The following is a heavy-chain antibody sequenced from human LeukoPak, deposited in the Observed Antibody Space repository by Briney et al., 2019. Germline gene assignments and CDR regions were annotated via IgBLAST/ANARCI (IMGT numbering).Heavy chain of an antibody. D-gene: IGHD3-10*01. J-gene: IGHJ5*02. CDR1: GGSFSGYY. CDR2: INHSGST. V-gene: IGHV4-34*01. Sequence: PSETLSLTCAVYGGSFSGYYWSWIRQPPGKGLEWIGEINHSGSTNYNPSLKSRVTISVDTSKNQFSLKLSSVTAADTAVYYCARQGRARRITMVRGVIGSWFDPWGQGTLVTVSS. CDR3: ARQGRARRITMVRGVIGSWFDP.